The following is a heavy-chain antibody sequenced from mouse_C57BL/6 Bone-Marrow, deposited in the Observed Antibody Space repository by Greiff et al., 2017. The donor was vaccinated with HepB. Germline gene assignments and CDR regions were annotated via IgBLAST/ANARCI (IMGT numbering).Heavy chain of an antibody. CDR3: ARAARGALYAMDY. CDR2: IYPGSGST. D-gene: IGHD3-1*01. Sequence: VKLQQPGAELVKPGASVKMSCKASGYTFTSYWITWVKQRPGQGLEWIGDIYPGSGSTNYNEKFKSKATLTVDTSSSTAYMQLSSLTSEDSAVYYCARAARGALYAMDYWGQGTSVTVSS. V-gene: IGHV1-55*01. J-gene: IGHJ4*01. CDR1: GYTFTSYW.